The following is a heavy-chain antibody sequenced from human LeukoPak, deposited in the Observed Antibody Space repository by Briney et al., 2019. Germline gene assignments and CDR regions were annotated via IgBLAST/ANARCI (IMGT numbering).Heavy chain of an antibody. CDR1: GFTFDDYA. CDR3: AKDSDYCDSTGGGWFDP. CDR2: ISGDGGST. D-gene: IGHD2-8*02. Sequence: GGSLRLSCAASGFTFDDYAMHWVRQAPGKGLEWVSLISGDGGSTYYADSVKGRFTISRDNSKNSLYLQMNSLRTEDTALYYCAKDSDYCDSTGGGWFDPWGQGTLVTVSS. J-gene: IGHJ5*02. V-gene: IGHV3-43*02.